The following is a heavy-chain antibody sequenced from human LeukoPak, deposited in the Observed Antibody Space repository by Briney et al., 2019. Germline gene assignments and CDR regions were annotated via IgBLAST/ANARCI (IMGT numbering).Heavy chain of an antibody. CDR1: GGSISSSSYY. J-gene: IGHJ6*02. CDR2: IYYSGST. CDR3: HYGMDV. Sequence: SETLSLTCTVSGGSISSSSYYWGWIRQPPGKGLEWIGSIYYSGSTYYNPSLKSRLTISLDPSKHQFSLKPSSVPAAHPAVYYCHYGMDVWGQGTTVTVSS. V-gene: IGHV4-39*01.